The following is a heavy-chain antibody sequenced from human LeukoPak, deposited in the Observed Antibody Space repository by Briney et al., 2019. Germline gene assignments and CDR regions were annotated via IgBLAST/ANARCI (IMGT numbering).Heavy chain of an antibody. CDR1: GGSISSYY. CDR3: ARRRNLFDI. J-gene: IGHJ3*02. Sequence: SETLSLTCAVSGGSISSYYWSWIRQPPGKGMEWVGYIYTSGSTNYNPSLKSRVTISVDTSKNQFSLKLSSVTAADTAVYYCARRRNLFDIWAQETMVSVSS. CDR2: IYTSGST. V-gene: IGHV4-4*09.